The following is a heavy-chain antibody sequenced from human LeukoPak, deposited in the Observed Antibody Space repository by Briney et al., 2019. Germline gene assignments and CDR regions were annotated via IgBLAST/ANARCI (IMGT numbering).Heavy chain of an antibody. CDR2: VSGDGDTT. CDR3: AKGNNSLSFNFDY. Sequence: GGSLRLSCAASGFHFRDFSMHWVRQVPGKGLEWVSLVSGDGDTTHYADSVKGRFTISRDNNKNSLFPQMNSLRVEDTAFYYCAKGNNSLSFNFDYWGQGALVTVSS. D-gene: IGHD2/OR15-2a*01. J-gene: IGHJ4*02. CDR1: GFHFRDFS. V-gene: IGHV3-43*02.